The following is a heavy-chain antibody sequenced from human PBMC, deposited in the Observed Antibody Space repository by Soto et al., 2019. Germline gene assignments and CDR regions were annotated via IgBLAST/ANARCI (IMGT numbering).Heavy chain of an antibody. V-gene: IGHV3-7*03. Sequence: GGSLRLSCAASGFTFSSYWMSWVRQAPGKGLEWVANIKQDGSVKYYVDSVKGRFTISRDNAKNSLYLQMNSLRAEDTAVYYCARFSGRGIQEAFDIWGQGTMVTVSS. D-gene: IGHD3-16*01. CDR1: GFTFSSYW. CDR2: IKQDGSVK. J-gene: IGHJ3*02. CDR3: ARFSGRGIQEAFDI.